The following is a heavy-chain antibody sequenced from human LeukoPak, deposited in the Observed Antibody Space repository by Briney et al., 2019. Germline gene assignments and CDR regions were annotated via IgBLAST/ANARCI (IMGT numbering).Heavy chain of an antibody. V-gene: IGHV3-11*01. D-gene: IGHD6-6*01. CDR3: ARERAAWHYSSSRGYFDY. CDR2: ISSSGSTI. CDR1: GFTFSDYY. Sequence: GGSLRLSCAASGFTFSDYYMSWIRQAPGKGLEWVSYISSSGSTIYYADSVKGRFTISRDNSKNTLYLQMNSLRAEDTAVYYCARERAAWHYSSSRGYFDYWGQGTLVTVSS. J-gene: IGHJ4*02.